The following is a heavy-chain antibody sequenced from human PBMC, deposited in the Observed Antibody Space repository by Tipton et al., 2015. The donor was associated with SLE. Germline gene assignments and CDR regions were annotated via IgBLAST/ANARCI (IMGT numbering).Heavy chain of an antibody. J-gene: IGHJ6*02. Sequence: TLSLTCTVSGGSISGYYWSWIRQPPGKGLEWIGYVYQSGSTNYNPSLKSRVTISIDTSKKQFSLKVTSVTAADTAMYYCARGMVTWRGAILGVDVWGQGTTVNVSS. V-gene: IGHV4-59*01. CDR3: ARGMVTWRGAILGVDV. CDR1: GGSISGYY. CDR2: VYQSGST. D-gene: IGHD2-21*02.